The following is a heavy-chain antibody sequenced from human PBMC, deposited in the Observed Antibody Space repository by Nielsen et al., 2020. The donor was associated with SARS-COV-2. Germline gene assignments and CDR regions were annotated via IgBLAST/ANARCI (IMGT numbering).Heavy chain of an antibody. D-gene: IGHD3-10*01. Sequence: GGSLRLSCAASGFTFSSYWMSWVRQAPGKGLEWVANIKQDGSEKYYVDSVKGRFTISRDNAKSSLYLQMNSLRAEDTAVYYCARDLTRGITMVRGVNEGNYYYYGMDVWGQGTTVTVSS. V-gene: IGHV3-7*01. CDR3: ARDLTRGITMVRGVNEGNYYYYGMDV. CDR2: IKQDGSEK. CDR1: GFTFSSYW. J-gene: IGHJ6*02.